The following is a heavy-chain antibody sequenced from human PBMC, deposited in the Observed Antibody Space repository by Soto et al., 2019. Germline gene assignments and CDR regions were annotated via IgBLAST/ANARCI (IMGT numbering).Heavy chain of an antibody. CDR3: ARDRLLLWFGEDYYRMDV. D-gene: IGHD3-10*01. CDR1: GFTFSSYS. V-gene: IGHV3-21*01. Sequence: EVQLVESGGGLVKPGGSLRLSCAASGFTFSSYSMNWVRQAPGKGLEWVSSISSSSSYIYYADSVKGRFTISRDNAKNSLYRQMNSLRAEDTAVYYCARDRLLLWFGEDYYRMDVWGQGTTVTVSS. J-gene: IGHJ6*02. CDR2: ISSSSSYI.